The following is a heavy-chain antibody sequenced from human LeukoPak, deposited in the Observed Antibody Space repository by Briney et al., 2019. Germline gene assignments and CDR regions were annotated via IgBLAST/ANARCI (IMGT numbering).Heavy chain of an antibody. J-gene: IGHJ6*02. D-gene: IGHD3-10*01. CDR2: INHSGST. CDR3: ARVEVWFGAYYYYYYGMDV. Sequence: PSETLSLTCAVYGGSFSGYYWSWIRQPPGKGLEWIGEINHSGSTNYNPSLKSRVTIPVDTSKNQFSLKLSSVTAADTAVYYCARVEVWFGAYYYYYYGMDVWGQGTTVTVSS. V-gene: IGHV4-34*01. CDR1: GGSFSGYY.